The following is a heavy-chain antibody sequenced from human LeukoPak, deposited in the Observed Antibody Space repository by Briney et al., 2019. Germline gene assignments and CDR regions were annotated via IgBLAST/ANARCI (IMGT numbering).Heavy chain of an antibody. CDR1: GFTFSSYA. V-gene: IGHV3-23*01. J-gene: IGHJ4*02. D-gene: IGHD1-1*01. CDR2: ISGSGGST. CDR3: AKDYYTTGTTYIDY. Sequence: GALRLSCAASGFTFSSYAMSWVRQAPGKGLEWVSAISGSGGSTYYADSVKSRFTISRDNSKNTLYLQMNSLRAEDTAVYYCAKDYYTTGTTYIDYWGQGTLVTVSS.